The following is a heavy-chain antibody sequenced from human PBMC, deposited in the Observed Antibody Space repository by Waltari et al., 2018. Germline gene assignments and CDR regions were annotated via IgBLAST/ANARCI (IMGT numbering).Heavy chain of an antibody. CDR1: GLTFSGYE. D-gene: IGHD6-19*01. CDR3: AGWVTYTSDWHGSLAP. Sequence: EVQLVESGGGLVQPGGSLRLSCAAPGLTFSGYEMNWVRQPPGKGLDWVSWLHRNVNSVYYADSVRGRCTISRDNARNSLFLQMNSLRVEDTAVYYCAGWVTYTSDWHGSLAPWGQGTLVTVSS. V-gene: IGHV3-48*03. J-gene: IGHJ5*02. CDR2: LHRNVNSV.